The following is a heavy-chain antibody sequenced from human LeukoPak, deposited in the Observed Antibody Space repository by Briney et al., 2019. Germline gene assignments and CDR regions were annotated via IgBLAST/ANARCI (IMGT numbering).Heavy chain of an antibody. CDR2: IIPIFGTA. CDR3: ARRGVGYCSSTSCYYPDDYYGMDV. CDR1: GGTFSSYA. Sequence: SVKVSCTASGGTFSSYAISWVRQAPGQGLEWMGGIIPIFGTANYAQKFQGRVTITADESTSTAYMELSSLRSEDTAVCYCARRGVGYCSSTSCYYPDDYYGMDVWGQGTTVTVSS. D-gene: IGHD2-2*01. J-gene: IGHJ6*02. V-gene: IGHV1-69*13.